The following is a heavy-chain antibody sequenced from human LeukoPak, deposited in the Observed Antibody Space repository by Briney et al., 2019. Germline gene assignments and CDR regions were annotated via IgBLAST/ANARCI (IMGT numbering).Heavy chain of an antibody. J-gene: IGHJ4*02. D-gene: IGHD3-10*01. CDR3: PKPRSGSYSTYYFDY. Sequence: GGSLRLSCAASGFTFSSYAMSWVRQAPGKGLEWVSAISGSGGSTYYADSVKGRFTISRDNSKNTLYLQMNSLRAEDTAPYYRPKPRSGSYSTYYFDYWGQGTLVTVSS. CDR1: GFTFSSYA. CDR2: ISGSGGST. V-gene: IGHV3-23*01.